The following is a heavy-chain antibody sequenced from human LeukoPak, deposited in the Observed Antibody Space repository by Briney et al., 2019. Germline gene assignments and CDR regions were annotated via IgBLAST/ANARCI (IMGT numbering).Heavy chain of an antibody. CDR1: GDSINSGGYY. CDR2: IYYSGCI. J-gene: IGHJ4*02. D-gene: IGHD3-22*01. V-gene: IGHV4-31*03. CDR3: ARSPTDRYYDGSGYFDF. Sequence: PSETLSLTCTISGDSINSGGYYWSWIRLHPGKGLEWIGYIYYSGCIYFNPSLRSRVIISIDTSKNQFSLKLSSVTAADTAVYYCARSPTDRYYDGSGYFDFWGQGALVTVSS.